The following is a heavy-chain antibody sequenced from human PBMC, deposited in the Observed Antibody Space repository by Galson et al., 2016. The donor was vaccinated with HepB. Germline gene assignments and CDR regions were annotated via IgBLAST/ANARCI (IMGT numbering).Heavy chain of an antibody. CDR3: AKTLGYCSGGSCSYLDS. CDR2: IDPSDSYT. CDR1: GYTFTSYW. V-gene: IGHV5-10-1*04. Sequence: QSGAEVKKPGESLKISCKGSGYTFTSYWISWVRQMPGKGLEWMGRIDPSDSYTDYSPSFQGQVTISVDKSISTAYLQWSSLRASDTAMYYCAKTLGYCSGGSCSYLDSWGQGTLVTVAS. D-gene: IGHD2-15*01. J-gene: IGHJ4*02.